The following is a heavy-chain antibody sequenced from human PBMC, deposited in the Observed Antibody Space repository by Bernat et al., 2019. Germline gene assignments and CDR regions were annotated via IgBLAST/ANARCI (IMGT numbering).Heavy chain of an antibody. D-gene: IGHD6-13*01. J-gene: IGHJ4*02. CDR2: IWYDGSNK. Sequence: QVQLVESGGGVVQPGRSLRLSCAASGFTFSSYGMHWVRPAPGKGLEWVAVIWYDGSNKYYADSVKGRFTISRDNSKNTLYLQMNSLRAEDTAVYYCARGAAAALGYWGQGTLVTVSS. CDR1: GFTFSSYG. V-gene: IGHV3-33*01. CDR3: ARGAAAALGY.